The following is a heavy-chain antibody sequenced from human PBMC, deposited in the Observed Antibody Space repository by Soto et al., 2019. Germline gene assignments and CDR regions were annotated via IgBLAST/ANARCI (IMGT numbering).Heavy chain of an antibody. V-gene: IGHV4-61*01. D-gene: IGHD3-3*01. CDR1: GGSVSSSSHY. J-gene: IGHJ4*02. CDR3: APALREWGVCPLDY. CDR2: IYYSGST. Sequence: QVQLQESGPGPVKPSETLSLTCTVSGGSVSSSSHYWSWIRQPPGKGLEWIGYIYYSGSTNYNSSLKSRVTISVDTSKSQFSLNLTSVPAADTAVYYCAPALREWGVCPLDYWGQGMLVTVSS.